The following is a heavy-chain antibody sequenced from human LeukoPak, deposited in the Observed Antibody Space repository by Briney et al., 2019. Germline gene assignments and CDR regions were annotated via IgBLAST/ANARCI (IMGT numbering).Heavy chain of an antibody. CDR3: ARVVIRGAIDY. D-gene: IGHD3-10*01. CDR2: IYSGGST. J-gene: IGHJ4*02. Sequence: GGSLRLSCAASGFTFSDYYMSWIRQAPGKGLEWVSVIYSGGSTYYADSVKGRFTISRDNSKNTLYLQMNSLRAEDTAVYYCARVVIRGAIDYWGQGTLVTVSS. CDR1: GFTFSDYY. V-gene: IGHV3-53*01.